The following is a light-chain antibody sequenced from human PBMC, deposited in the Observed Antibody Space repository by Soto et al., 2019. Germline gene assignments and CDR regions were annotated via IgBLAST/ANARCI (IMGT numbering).Light chain of an antibody. CDR2: GTS. V-gene: IGKV3-15*01. CDR3: QQYDNWLTWT. CDR1: QSVSSN. J-gene: IGKJ1*01. Sequence: EIVMTQSPATLSVSPGARAPLSCRASQSVSSNLAWYQQNPGQAPRLLIYGTSTRATGIPARFSGSGSGTEFTLTITSLQSEDFAVYYCQQYDNWLTWTFGQGTKVDI.